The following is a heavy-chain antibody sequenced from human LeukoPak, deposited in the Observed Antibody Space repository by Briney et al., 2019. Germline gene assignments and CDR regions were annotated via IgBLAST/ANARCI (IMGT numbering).Heavy chain of an antibody. D-gene: IGHD3-22*01. V-gene: IGHV4-34*01. J-gene: IGHJ4*02. Sequence: SETLSLTCAVYSGSFSGYYWSWIRQPPGKGLEWIGEINHSGSTNYNPSLKSRVTISVDTSKNQFSLKLSSVTAADTAVYYCARIDHSGYQPIDYWGQETLVTVSS. CDR1: SGSFSGYY. CDR2: INHSGST. CDR3: ARIDHSGYQPIDY.